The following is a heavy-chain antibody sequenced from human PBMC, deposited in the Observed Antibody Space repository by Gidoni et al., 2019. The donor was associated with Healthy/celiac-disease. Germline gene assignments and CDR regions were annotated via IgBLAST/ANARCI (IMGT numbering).Heavy chain of an antibody. CDR3: AKDRVGARLGN. J-gene: IGHJ4*02. D-gene: IGHD1-26*01. Sequence: QVQLVESGGGVVQPGGSLRLSCAASGFTFSSYGMHWVRQAPGKGLEWVAFIRYDGSNKYYADSVKGRFTISRDNSKNTLYLQMNSLRAEDTAVYYCAKDRVGARLGNWGQGTLVTVSS. V-gene: IGHV3-30*02. CDR2: IRYDGSNK. CDR1: GFTFSSYG.